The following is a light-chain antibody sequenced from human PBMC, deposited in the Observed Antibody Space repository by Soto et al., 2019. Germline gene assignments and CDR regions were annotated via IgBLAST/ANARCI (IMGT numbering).Light chain of an antibody. CDR3: QQYDNLSWT. J-gene: IGKJ1*01. V-gene: IGKV3D-15*01. CDR1: QSVSSN. CDR2: GAS. Sequence: EIVMTQSPAILSVSPGERATLSCRASQSVSSNLAWFQQKPGQAPRLLIYGASNRATGTPDRFSGSGSGTDFTLTISRLEPEDFAVYFCQQYDNLSWTFGQGTKVDIK.